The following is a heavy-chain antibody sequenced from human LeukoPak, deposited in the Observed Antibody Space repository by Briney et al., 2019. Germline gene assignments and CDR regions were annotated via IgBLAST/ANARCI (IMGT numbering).Heavy chain of an antibody. CDR3: ARDNVGATPFDY. V-gene: IGHV3-7*05. J-gene: IGHJ4*02. CDR2: INLDGTER. Sequence: GGSLRLSCAASGFTFSYFWMRWVRQAPGKGLEWVANINLDGTERHYVDSVKGRFTISRDNARKSLYLQMNSLRDEDTAVYYCARDNVGATPFDYWGQGTLVTVSS. CDR1: GFTFSYFW. D-gene: IGHD1-26*01.